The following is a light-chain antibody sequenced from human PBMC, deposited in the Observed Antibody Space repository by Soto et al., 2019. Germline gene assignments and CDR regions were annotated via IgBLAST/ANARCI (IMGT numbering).Light chain of an antibody. V-gene: IGKV1-9*01. CDR3: LQKYFYPFT. Sequence: IQLTQSPSSLSASVGDRVTITCRASQGISSYLAWYQQKPGKAPKLLIYAASTLQSGVPSRFSGSGSGTDFTLTISSLQPEDFATYYCLQKYFYPFTFGPGTKVDIK. CDR1: QGISSY. J-gene: IGKJ3*01. CDR2: AAS.